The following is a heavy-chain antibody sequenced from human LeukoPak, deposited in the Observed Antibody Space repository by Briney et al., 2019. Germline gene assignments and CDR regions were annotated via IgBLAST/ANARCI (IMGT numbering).Heavy chain of an antibody. CDR2: INPNRGGT. V-gene: IGHV1-2*02. CDR1: GGTFSSYA. CDR3: ARALEWRWGGTVGY. Sequence: ASVKVSCKASGGTFSSYAINWVRQAPGQGLEWMGWINPNRGGTNYAQKFQGRVTMTSDTSISTAYMELSRLRSDDTAVYYCARALEWRWGGTVGYWGQGTLVTVSS. D-gene: IGHD2-15*01. J-gene: IGHJ4*02.